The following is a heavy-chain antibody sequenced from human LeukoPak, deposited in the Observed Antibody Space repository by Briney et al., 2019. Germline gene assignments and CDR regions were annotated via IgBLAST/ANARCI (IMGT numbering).Heavy chain of an antibody. CDR1: GGTFSSYA. D-gene: IGHD2-2*01. J-gene: IGHJ4*02. V-gene: IGHV1-69*01. Sequence: GASVKVSCKASGGTFSSYAISWVRQAPGQGLEWMGGIIPIFGTANYAQKFQGRVTITADESTSTAYMELRSLRSDDTAVYYCARVDVVVVPAAGHIDYWGQGTLVTVSS. CDR2: IIPIFGTA. CDR3: ARVDVVVVPAAGHIDY.